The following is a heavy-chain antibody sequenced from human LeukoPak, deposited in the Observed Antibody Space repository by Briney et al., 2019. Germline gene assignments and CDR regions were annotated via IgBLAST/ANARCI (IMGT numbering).Heavy chain of an antibody. V-gene: IGHV4-39*07. CDR2: IYYSGST. Sequence: PSETLSLTCTVSGGSISSSSYYWGWIRQPPGKGLEWIGSIYYSGSTYYNPSLKSRVTISVDTSKNQFSLKLRSVTAADTAVYYCARTSPYRFDPWGQGTLVTVSS. CDR3: ARTSPYRFDP. J-gene: IGHJ5*02. CDR1: GGSISSSSYY.